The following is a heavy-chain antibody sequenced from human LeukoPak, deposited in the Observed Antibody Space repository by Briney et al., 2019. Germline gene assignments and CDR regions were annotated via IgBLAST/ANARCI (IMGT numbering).Heavy chain of an antibody. D-gene: IGHD3-22*01. CDR2: INPNSGDT. CDR1: GYTFTGYY. V-gene: IGHV1-2*02. J-gene: IGHJ6*02. CDR3: ARDLTPMIYGMDV. Sequence: GASVKVSCKASGYTFTGYYMHWVRQAPGQGLEWMGWINPNSGDTNYAQKFQGRVTMTRDTSISTAYMELSRLRSDDTAVYYCARDLTPMIYGMDVWGQGTTVTVSS.